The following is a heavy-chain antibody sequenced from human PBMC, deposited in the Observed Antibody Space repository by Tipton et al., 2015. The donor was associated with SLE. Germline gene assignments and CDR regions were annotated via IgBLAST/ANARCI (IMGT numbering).Heavy chain of an antibody. CDR2: ISSDHTYI. J-gene: IGHJ4*02. V-gene: IGHV3-21*01. CDR3: ARAIRDVWSGPNGPYYLDY. Sequence: GSLRLSCAASGFSFSTHTMNWVRQAPGKGLEWVSSISSDHTYIYFADSVRGRFGISRDNAKNSLYLQMNSLRSEDTAVYYCARAIRDVWSGPNGPYYLDYWDQGTLVTVSS. D-gene: IGHD3-3*01. CDR1: GFSFSTHT.